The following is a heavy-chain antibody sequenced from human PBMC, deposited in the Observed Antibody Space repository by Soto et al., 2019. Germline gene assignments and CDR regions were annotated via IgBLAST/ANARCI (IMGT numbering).Heavy chain of an antibody. J-gene: IGHJ4*02. Sequence: QVQLVQSEAEVKKPGSSVKVSCKASGDTFSSHTFSWVRQAPGQGLEWMGRIIPMLGIANYAQRFQGRVTITADISTTTAHMGLTSVKSADTAVYCCAREENGDSGDYWGQGTLVTVSS. V-gene: IGHV1-69*08. CDR1: GDTFSSHT. CDR3: AREENGDSGDY. CDR2: IIPMLGIA. D-gene: IGHD4-17*01.